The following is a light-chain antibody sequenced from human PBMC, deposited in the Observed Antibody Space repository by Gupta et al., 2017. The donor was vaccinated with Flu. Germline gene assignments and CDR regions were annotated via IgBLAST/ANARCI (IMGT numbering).Light chain of an antibody. CDR3: QSYDESLKGAI. Sequence: SKIGSGYPVHWYHHFPGTAPNLLIFANTKRPSGVPDRFSASKSGTSASLAITGLRAEDEADYYCQSYDESLKGAIFGGGTKLTVL. J-gene: IGLJ2*01. CDR2: ANT. CDR1: SKIGSGYP. V-gene: IGLV1-40*01.